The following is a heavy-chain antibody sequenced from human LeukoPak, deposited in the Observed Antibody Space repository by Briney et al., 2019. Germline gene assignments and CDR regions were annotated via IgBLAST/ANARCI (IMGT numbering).Heavy chain of an antibody. D-gene: IGHD3-3*01. CDR1: GFTFSSYA. J-gene: IGHJ4*02. V-gene: IGHV3-23*01. Sequence: GGSLRPSCAASGFTFSSYAMSWVRQAPGKGLEWVSAISGSGGSTYYADSVKGRFTISRDNSKNTLYLQMNSLRAEDTAVYYCAKDYDFWSGPTTYWGQGTLVTVSS. CDR3: AKDYDFWSGPTTY. CDR2: ISGSGGST.